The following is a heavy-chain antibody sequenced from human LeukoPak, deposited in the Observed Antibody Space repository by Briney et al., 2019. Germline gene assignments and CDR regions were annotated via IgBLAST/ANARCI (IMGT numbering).Heavy chain of an antibody. CDR1: GYSFPRNW. J-gene: IGHJ5*02. CDR3: ARHQEQQLAFDP. V-gene: IGHV5-51*01. Sequence: GASLQISCKGSGYSFPRNWIGWVRQMPGKGLEWMGIIYPGDSDTRYSPSFQGQVTISADKSISTAYLQWSSLKASDTAMYYCARHQEQQLAFDPWGQGTLVTVSS. D-gene: IGHD6-13*01. CDR2: IYPGDSDT.